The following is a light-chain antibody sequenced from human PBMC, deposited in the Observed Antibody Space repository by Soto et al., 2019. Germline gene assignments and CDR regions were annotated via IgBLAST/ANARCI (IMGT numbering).Light chain of an antibody. CDR1: QSVSSSY. V-gene: IGKV3-20*01. CDR2: GAS. CDR3: QQYGTSPHT. Sequence: EIVLTQSPGTLSLSPEERATLSCRASQSVSSSYLAWYQQKPGQAPRLLIYGASSRATGIPDRFSGSGSGTDFTLTISRLEPEDFAVYYFQQYGTSPHTFGGGTKVEIK. J-gene: IGKJ4*01.